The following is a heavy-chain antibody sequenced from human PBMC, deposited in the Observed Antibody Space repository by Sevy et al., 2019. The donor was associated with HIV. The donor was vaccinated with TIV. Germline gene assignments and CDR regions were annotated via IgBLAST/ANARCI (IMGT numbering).Heavy chain of an antibody. CDR1: GGSISSSSYY. CDR3: ARYKYQLLSGGMDV. D-gene: IGHD2-2*01. V-gene: IGHV4-39*01. CDR2: IYYSGST. Sequence: SETLSLTCTVSGGSISSSSYYWGWIRQPPGKGLEWIGSIYYSGSTYYNPSLKSRVTISVDTSKNQFSLKLSSVTAADTAVYYCARYKYQLLSGGMDVWGQWTTVTVSS. J-gene: IGHJ6*02.